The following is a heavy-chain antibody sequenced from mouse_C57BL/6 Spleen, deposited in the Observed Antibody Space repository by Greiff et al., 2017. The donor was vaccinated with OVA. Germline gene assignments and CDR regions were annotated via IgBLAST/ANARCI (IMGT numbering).Heavy chain of an antibody. V-gene: IGHV1-80*01. CDR2: IYPGDGDT. CDR1: GYAFSSYW. Sequence: VQLQQSGAELVKPGASVKISCKASGYAFSSYWMNWVKQRPGKGLEWIGQIYPGDGDTTYNGKFKGKATLTADKSSSTAYMQLSSLTSEDSAVYFCARATVVATGDYWGQGTTLTVSS. D-gene: IGHD1-1*01. J-gene: IGHJ2*01. CDR3: ARATVVATGDY.